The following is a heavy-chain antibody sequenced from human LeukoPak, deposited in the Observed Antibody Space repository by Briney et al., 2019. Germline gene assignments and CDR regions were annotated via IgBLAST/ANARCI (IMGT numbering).Heavy chain of an antibody. V-gene: IGHV1-18*01. CDR3: ARVYYDFWSGYYTPRGYYYYMDV. J-gene: IGHJ6*03. CDR2: ISAYNGNT. CDR1: GYTFTSYG. Sequence: GASVKVSCKASGYTFTSYGISWVRQAPGQGLEWTGWISAYNGNTNYAQKLQGRVTMTTDTSTSTAYMELRSLRSDDTAVYYCARVYYDFWSGYYTPRGYYYYMDVWGKGTTVTVSS. D-gene: IGHD3-3*01.